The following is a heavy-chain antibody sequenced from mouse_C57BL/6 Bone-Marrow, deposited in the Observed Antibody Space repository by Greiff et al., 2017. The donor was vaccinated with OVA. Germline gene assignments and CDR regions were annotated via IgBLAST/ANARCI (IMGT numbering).Heavy chain of an antibody. CDR1: GYTFTSYW. D-gene: IGHD3-2*02. Sequence: VQLQQPGAELVRPGSSVKLSCKASGYTFTSYWMHWVKQRPIQGLEWIGNIDPSDSETHYNQKFKDKATLTVDKSSSTAYMQLSSLTSEDSAVYYCARDSSGPYYFDYGGQGTTLTVSS. CDR3: ARDSSGPYYFDY. CDR2: IDPSDSET. J-gene: IGHJ2*01. V-gene: IGHV1-52*01.